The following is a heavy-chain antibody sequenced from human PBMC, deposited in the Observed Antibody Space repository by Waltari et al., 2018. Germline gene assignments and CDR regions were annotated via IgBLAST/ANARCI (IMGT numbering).Heavy chain of an antibody. Sequence: QLQLQESGPRLVKSSETLSLTCTVSGGSISTSTHYWAWIRQTPGKGPEWIGSVYYHGNAYYNPSLESRVTMSVDTSKNHFSLDLESVTTSDTSIYFCARSFGGSGSYKFDYWGQGILVTVSS. D-gene: IGHD3-10*01. CDR1: GGSISTSTHY. CDR2: VYYHGNA. CDR3: ARSFGGSGSYKFDY. V-gene: IGHV4-39*02. J-gene: IGHJ4*02.